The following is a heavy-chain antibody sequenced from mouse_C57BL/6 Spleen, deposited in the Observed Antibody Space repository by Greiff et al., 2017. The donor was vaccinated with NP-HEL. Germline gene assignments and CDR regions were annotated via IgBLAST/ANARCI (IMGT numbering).Heavy chain of an antibody. CDR1: GFNIKDDY. V-gene: IGHV14-4*01. D-gene: IGHD3-2*02. J-gene: IGHJ3*01. CDR3: TTCGQLRLCSLAD. CDR2: IDPENGDT. Sequence: EVQLQQSGAELVRPGASVKLSCTASGFNIKDDYMHWVKQRPEQGLEWIGWIDPENGDTEYASKFQGKATITAATSSNTAYLQLSSLTSEDAAVYYCTTCGQLRLCSLADWGQGTLVTVSA.